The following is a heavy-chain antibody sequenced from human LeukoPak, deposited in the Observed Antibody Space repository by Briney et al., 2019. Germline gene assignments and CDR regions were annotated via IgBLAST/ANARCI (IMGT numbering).Heavy chain of an antibody. D-gene: IGHD3-10*01. V-gene: IGHV3-11*01. CDR2: ISSSGSTI. Sequence: TAGGSLRLSCAASGFTFSDYYMSWIRQAPGKGLEWVSYISSSGSTIYYADSVKGRFTISRDYAKNSLYLQMNSLRAEDTAVYYCARDSPSYYYGSGSYYPDYWGQGTLVTVSS. CDR3: ARDSPSYYYGSGSYYPDY. J-gene: IGHJ4*02. CDR1: GFTFSDYY.